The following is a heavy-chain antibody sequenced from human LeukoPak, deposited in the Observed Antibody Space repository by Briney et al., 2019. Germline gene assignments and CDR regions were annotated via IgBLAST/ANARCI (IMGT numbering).Heavy chain of an antibody. CDR3: ARVLWGCYDY. J-gene: IGHJ4*02. V-gene: IGHV3-7*01. Sequence: SGRSLRLSCAASGFTFSNYWMNWVRQAPGKGLEWVANIKQDGSEKYYVDSVRGRFTISRDNAKNSLYLQMNSLRVEDTAVYYCARVLWGCYDYWGQGTLVTVSS. CDR2: IKQDGSEK. D-gene: IGHD4/OR15-4a*01. CDR1: GFTFSNYW.